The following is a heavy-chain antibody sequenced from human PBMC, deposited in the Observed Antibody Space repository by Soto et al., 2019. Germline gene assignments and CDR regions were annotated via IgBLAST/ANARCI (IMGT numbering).Heavy chain of an antibody. Sequence: QVQLQESSPGLVKPSQTLSLTCTVSGGSISSGDYYWSWIRQPPGKGLEWIGYIYYSGSTYYNPSLKSRVTISVDTSKNQFSLKLSSVTAADTAVYYCARDEVATMRHFDYWGQGTLVTVSS. CDR2: IYYSGST. D-gene: IGHD5-12*01. J-gene: IGHJ4*02. CDR1: GGSISSGDYY. CDR3: ARDEVATMRHFDY. V-gene: IGHV4-30-4*01.